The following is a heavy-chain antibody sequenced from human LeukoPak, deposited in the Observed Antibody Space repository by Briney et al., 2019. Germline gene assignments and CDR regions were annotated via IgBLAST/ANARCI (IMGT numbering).Heavy chain of an antibody. CDR3: AREPRGEGIAAAANDY. CDR1: GFTFSSYA. J-gene: IGHJ4*02. D-gene: IGHD6-13*01. Sequence: GGSLRLSCAASGFTFSSYAMHWVRQAPGKGLEWVAVISYDGSNKYYADSVKGRFTISRDNSKNTLYLQMNSLRAEDTAVYYCAREPRGEGIAAAANDYWGQGTLVTVSS. V-gene: IGHV3-30-3*01. CDR2: ISYDGSNK.